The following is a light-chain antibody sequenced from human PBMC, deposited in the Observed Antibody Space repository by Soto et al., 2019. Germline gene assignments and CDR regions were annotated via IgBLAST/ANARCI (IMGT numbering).Light chain of an antibody. Sequence: QSVLTQPPSVSGAPGQRVTISCTGSSSNIGAGYDVHWYQQLPGTAPKLLIYGNSNRPSGVPDRFSGSKSGTSASLAITGLQSEDEADYYCQSYDSSLSGYVVFCGGTTLTVL. CDR1: SSNIGAGYD. V-gene: IGLV1-40*01. CDR2: GNS. J-gene: IGLJ2*01. CDR3: QSYDSSLSGYVV.